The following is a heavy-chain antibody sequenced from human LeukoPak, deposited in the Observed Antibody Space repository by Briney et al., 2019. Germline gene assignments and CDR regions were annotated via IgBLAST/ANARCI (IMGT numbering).Heavy chain of an antibody. J-gene: IGHJ5*02. D-gene: IGHD3-10*01. CDR2: INSDGSST. Sequence: GGSLRLSCAASGFTFSSYWMHWVRQVPGKGLVWVSRINSDGSSTSYADSVKGRFTFSRDNAKNTLYLQMNSLRAEDTAVYYCARGGRGSDWFDPWGQGTLVTVSS. CDR1: GFTFSSYW. V-gene: IGHV3-74*01. CDR3: ARGGRGSDWFDP.